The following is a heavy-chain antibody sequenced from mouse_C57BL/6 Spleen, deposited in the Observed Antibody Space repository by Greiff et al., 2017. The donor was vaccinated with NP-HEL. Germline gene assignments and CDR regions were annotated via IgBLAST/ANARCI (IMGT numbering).Heavy chain of an antibody. V-gene: IGHV1-55*01. CDR1: GYTFTSYW. Sequence: VQLQQSGAELVKPGASVKMSCKASGYTFTSYWITWVKQRPGQGLEWIGDIYPGSGSTNYNEKFKSKATLTVDTSSSTAYMQLSSLTSEDSAVYYCAREGDYYGSSLAMDYWGQGTSVTVSS. CDR2: IYPGSGST. D-gene: IGHD1-1*01. J-gene: IGHJ4*01. CDR3: AREGDYYGSSLAMDY.